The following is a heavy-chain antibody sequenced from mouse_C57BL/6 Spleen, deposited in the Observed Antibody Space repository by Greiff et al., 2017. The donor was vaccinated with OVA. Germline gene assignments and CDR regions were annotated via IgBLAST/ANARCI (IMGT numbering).Heavy chain of an antibody. CDR2: INPNNGGT. D-gene: IGHD2-1*01. CDR1: GYTFTDYN. V-gene: IGHV1-18*01. CDR3: ARWDYGKGNYAMDY. Sequence: VQLQQSGPELVKPGASVKIPCKASGYTFTDYNMDWVKQSHGKSLEWIGDINPNNGGTIYNQKFKGKATLTVDKSSSTAYMELRSLTSEDTAVYYCARWDYGKGNYAMDYWGQGTSVTVSS. J-gene: IGHJ4*01.